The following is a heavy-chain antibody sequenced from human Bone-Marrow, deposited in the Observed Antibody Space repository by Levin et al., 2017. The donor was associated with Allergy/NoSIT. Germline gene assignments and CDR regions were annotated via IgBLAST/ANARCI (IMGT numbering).Heavy chain of an antibody. Sequence: LSLTCAASGFTFDDYAMHWVRQAPGKGLEWVSGISWNSAGIAYADSVKGRFTVSRDNAKNSLYLQMDSLRAEDTALYYCAKDRAVATIVGPVDYWGQGTLVTVSS. CDR2: ISWNSAGI. D-gene: IGHD5-24*01. CDR1: GFTFDDYA. J-gene: IGHJ4*02. CDR3: AKDRAVATIVGPVDY. V-gene: IGHV3-9*01.